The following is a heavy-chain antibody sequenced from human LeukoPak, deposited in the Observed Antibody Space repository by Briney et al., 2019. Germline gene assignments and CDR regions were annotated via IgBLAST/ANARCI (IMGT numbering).Heavy chain of an antibody. Sequence: SETLSLTCTVSGVSISRSNWRWIRQPAGKGLEWIGRIYTSGGTNNNPSLKSRVTMSVDTSKNQCSLKLSSVTAADTALNYCARTDRYNWIDPWGQGTLVTVSS. J-gene: IGHJ5*02. CDR2: IYTSGGT. V-gene: IGHV4-4*07. CDR1: GVSISRSN. CDR3: ARTDRYNWIDP.